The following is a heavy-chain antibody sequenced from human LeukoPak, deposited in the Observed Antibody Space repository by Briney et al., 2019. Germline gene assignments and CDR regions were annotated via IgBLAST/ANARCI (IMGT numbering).Heavy chain of an antibody. CDR2: IYYSGST. CDR1: GGSISSYY. D-gene: IGHD3-10*01. V-gene: IGHV4-59*08. J-gene: IGHJ4*02. CDR3: ARGRGANYYGSGSYYRLGYYFDY. Sequence: PSETLSLTCTVSGGSISSYYWSWIRQPPGKGLEWIGYIYYSGSTNYNPSLKSRVTISVDTSKNQFSLKLSSVTAADTAVYYCARGRGANYYGSGSYYRLGYYFDYWGQGTLVTVSS.